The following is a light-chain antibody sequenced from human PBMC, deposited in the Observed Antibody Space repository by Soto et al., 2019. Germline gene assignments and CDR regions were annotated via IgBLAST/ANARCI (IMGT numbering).Light chain of an antibody. J-gene: IGLJ1*01. CDR2: VDD. V-gene: IGLV1-44*01. CDR3: ASWDGPVYV. Sequence: QSVLAQPPSASGAPGQRVIISCFGGTSNIGSENVKWFQHLPGAAPKLLIYVDDRRPSGVPDRFSASKSGTSASLAISGLQSDDEGDYYCASWDGPVYVFGTGTKLTVL. CDR1: TSNIGSEN.